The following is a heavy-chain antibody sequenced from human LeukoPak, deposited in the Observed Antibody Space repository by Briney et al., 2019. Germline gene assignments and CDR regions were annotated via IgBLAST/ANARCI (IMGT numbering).Heavy chain of an antibody. D-gene: IGHD2-15*01. CDR2: IYHGGST. V-gene: IGHV4-30-2*01. CDR1: GGSISSGGYS. CDR3: ARARSLLLGISPYYYYGMDV. J-gene: IGHJ6*04. Sequence: SETLSLTCAVSGGSISSGGYSWSWIRQPPGKGLEWIGYIYHGGSTYYNPSLKSRVTISVDRSKNQFSLKLSSVTAADTAVYYCARARSLLLGISPYYYYGMDVWGKGTTVTVSS.